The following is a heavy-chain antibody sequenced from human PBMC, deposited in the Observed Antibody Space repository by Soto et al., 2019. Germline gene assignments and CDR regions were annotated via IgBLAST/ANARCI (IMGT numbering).Heavy chain of an antibody. J-gene: IGHJ5*02. CDR3: ARDRPYYDILTGPSGFDP. CDR1: GGSISSGDYY. D-gene: IGHD3-9*01. Sequence: SETLSLTCTVSGGSISSGDYYWSWIRQPPGKGLEWIGYIYYSGSTYYNPSLKSRVTISVDTSKNQFSLRLSSVTAADTAVYYCARDRPYYDILTGPSGFDPWGQGTLVTVSS. CDR2: IYYSGST. V-gene: IGHV4-30-4*01.